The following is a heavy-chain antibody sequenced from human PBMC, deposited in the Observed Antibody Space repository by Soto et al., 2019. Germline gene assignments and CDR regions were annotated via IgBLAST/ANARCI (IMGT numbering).Heavy chain of an antibody. CDR2: IKQDGSEK. J-gene: IGHJ4*02. CDR1: GFTFSRYW. V-gene: IGHV3-7*01. CDR3: ATGSIVEGSFGY. D-gene: IGHD3-22*01. Sequence: GGSLRLSCAASGFTFSRYWMSWVRQAPGKGLEWVANIKQDGSEKYYVDSVKGRFTISRDNAKNSLYLQMNSLRAEDTAVYYCATGSIVEGSFGYWGQGTLVTVSS.